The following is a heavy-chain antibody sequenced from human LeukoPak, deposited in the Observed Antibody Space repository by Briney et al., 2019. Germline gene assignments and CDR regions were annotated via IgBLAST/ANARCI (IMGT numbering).Heavy chain of an antibody. Sequence: GGSLRLSCAASGFTFSDYYMSWIRQAPGKGLERVSYISSSGSTIYYADSVKGRFTISRDNAKNSLYLQMNSLRAEDTAVYYCARRQRWPVQSYYYYGMDVWGQGTTVTVSS. CDR1: GFTFSDYY. D-gene: IGHD4-23*01. CDR2: ISSSGSTI. V-gene: IGHV3-11*01. CDR3: ARRQRWPVQSYYYYGMDV. J-gene: IGHJ6*02.